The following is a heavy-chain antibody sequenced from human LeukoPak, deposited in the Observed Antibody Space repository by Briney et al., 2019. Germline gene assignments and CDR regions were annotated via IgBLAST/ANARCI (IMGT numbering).Heavy chain of an antibody. Sequence: GESLKISCKSSGYSFTTYWIGWVRQMPGKGLEWMGIIYLGDSDIRYSPSFQGQVTISVDKSISTAYLQWSSLKASDTAMYYCARLSNYGSGSYKDYWGQGTLVTVSS. D-gene: IGHD3-10*01. J-gene: IGHJ4*02. CDR1: GYSFTTYW. CDR3: ARLSNYGSGSYKDY. V-gene: IGHV5-51*01. CDR2: IYLGDSDI.